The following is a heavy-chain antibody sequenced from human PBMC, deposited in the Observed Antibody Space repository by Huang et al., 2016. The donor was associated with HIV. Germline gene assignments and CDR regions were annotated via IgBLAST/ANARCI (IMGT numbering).Heavy chain of an antibody. Sequence: VQLVESGGGLVQPGWSLRLSCAASGFAFSQYAVHWGRQSPGEGLECVSGIGGNSGDIAYAASVRGRFVISRDNAKKSLYLKMNGLRLEDTALYFCVIMDDYFDYWGQGVLVGVSS. D-gene: IGHD2-8*01. V-gene: IGHV3-9*01. CDR1: GFAFSQYA. CDR2: IGGNSGDI. CDR3: VIMDDYFDY. J-gene: IGHJ4*02.